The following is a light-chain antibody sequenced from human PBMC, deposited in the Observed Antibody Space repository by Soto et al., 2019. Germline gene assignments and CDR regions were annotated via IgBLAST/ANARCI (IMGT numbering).Light chain of an antibody. CDR2: WAS. CDR1: QSVLYSSNNKNY. J-gene: IGKJ1*01. Sequence: DIVMTQSPDSLAVSLGKRATINCKSSQSVLYSSNNKNYLAWYQQKPGQPPKLLIYWASTRESGVPDRFSGSGSGTDFTLTISSLQAEDVAVYYCQQYYRPWTFVQGTKVEIK. V-gene: IGKV4-1*01. CDR3: QQYYRPWT.